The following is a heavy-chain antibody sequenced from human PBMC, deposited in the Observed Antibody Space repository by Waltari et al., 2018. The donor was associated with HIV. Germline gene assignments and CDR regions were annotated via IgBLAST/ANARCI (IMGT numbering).Heavy chain of an antibody. CDR3: ARVPYYYDTSAYPDY. CDR1: GYTFTGYY. J-gene: IGHJ4*02. CDR2: INPNSGGT. V-gene: IGHV1-2*02. D-gene: IGHD3-22*01. Sequence: QVQLVQSGAEVKKPGASVKVSCKASGYTFTGYYMHWVRQAPGQGLEWMGWINPNSGGTNYAQKFQGRVTMTRDTSITTAYMEVSRLRSDETAVYYCARVPYYYDTSAYPDYWGQGTLVTVSS.